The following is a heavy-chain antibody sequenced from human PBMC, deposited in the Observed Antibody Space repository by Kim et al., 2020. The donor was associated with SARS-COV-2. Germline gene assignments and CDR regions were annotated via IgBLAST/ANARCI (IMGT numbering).Heavy chain of an antibody. CDR2: ISYSGST. Sequence: SETLSLTCTVSGGSISSSSFYWGWIRQPPGKGLEWIGSISYSGSTYYNPSLKSRVTISVDTSKDQFSLKLSSVTAADTAVYYCARQKYGAAAILVDYWGQGTLVTVPS. CDR1: GGSISSSSFY. D-gene: IGHD6-13*01. CDR3: ARQKYGAAAILVDY. J-gene: IGHJ4*02. V-gene: IGHV4-39*01.